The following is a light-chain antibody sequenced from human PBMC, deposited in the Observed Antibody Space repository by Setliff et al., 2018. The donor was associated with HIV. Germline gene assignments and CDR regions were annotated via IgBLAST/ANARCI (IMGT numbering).Light chain of an antibody. J-gene: IGLJ1*01. CDR1: SSDVGGYSY. CDR3: SSYAITNTLP. V-gene: IGLV2-14*01. Sequence: QSVLTQPASVSGSPGQSITISCTGTSSDVGGYSYVSWYQQHPGKAPKLIIYEVRNRPSGVSNRFSGSKSGNTASLTISGLQAEDEAEYYCSSYAITNTLPFGTGTKV. CDR2: EVR.